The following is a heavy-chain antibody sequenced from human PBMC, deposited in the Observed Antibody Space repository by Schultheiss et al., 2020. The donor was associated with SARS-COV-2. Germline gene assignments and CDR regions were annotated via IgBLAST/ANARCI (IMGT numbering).Heavy chain of an antibody. J-gene: IGHJ2*01. CDR1: GDSISSTTFY. D-gene: IGHD2-2*01. CDR3: ARVRTVVLVGGRDNWYFDL. Sequence: SETLSLTCTVSGDSISSTTFYWGWIRQPPGKGLEWIGSIYFSGSTSYNPSLQSRVTISVDTSKNQFSLKLSSVTAADTAVYYCARVRTVVLVGGRDNWYFDLWGRGTLVTVSS. CDR2: IYFSGST. V-gene: IGHV4-39*07.